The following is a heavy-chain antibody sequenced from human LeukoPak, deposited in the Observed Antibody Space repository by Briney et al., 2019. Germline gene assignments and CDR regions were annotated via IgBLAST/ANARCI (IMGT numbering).Heavy chain of an antibody. CDR3: ARSKTGIFDY. J-gene: IGHJ4*02. CDR1: GGSITGYY. D-gene: IGHD7-27*01. Sequence: SETLSLTCTVSGGSITGYYWSWIRQPPGKGLEWIGYIYHTGGTNYNPSLKSRVTISVDTSKNQFSLNLSAVTAADTAVYYCARSKTGIFDYWGQGILVTVSS. V-gene: IGHV4-59*01. CDR2: IYHTGGT.